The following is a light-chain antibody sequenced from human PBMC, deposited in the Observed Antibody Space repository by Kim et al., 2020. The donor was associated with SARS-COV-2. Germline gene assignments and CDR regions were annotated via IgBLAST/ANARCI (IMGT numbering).Light chain of an antibody. V-gene: IGKV1-5*03. CDR3: QQYDNDPYT. J-gene: IGKJ2*01. CDR2: KAS. CDR1: QSISSR. Sequence: DIQMTQSPSTLSASVGDRVTITCRASQSISSRLAWYQQKPGKAPKLVIYKASNLESGVPSRFSGSGSGSDFILTIRSLQPDDFATYYCQQYDNDPYTFGQGTKLEI.